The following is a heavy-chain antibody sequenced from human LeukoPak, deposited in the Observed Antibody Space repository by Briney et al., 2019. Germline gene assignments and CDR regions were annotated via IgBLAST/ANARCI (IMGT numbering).Heavy chain of an antibody. CDR3: YLSSGYADY. J-gene: IGHJ4*02. CDR2: FDPEDGET. CDR1: GYTLTELS. D-gene: IGHD6-19*01. Sequence: ASVKVSFKVSGYTLTELSMHWVRQAPGKGLEWMGGFDPEDGETIYAQKFQGRVTMTEDTSTETAYMELSSLRSEDTAVYYCYLSSGYADYWGQGTLVTVSS. V-gene: IGHV1-24*01.